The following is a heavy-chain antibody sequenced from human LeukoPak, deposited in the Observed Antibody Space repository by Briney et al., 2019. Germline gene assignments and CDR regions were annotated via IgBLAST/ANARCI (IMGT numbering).Heavy chain of an antibody. CDR1: GGSISSYY. V-gene: IGHV4-59*08. D-gene: IGHD6-13*01. CDR3: ARLGSSWYDPAGY. J-gene: IGHJ4*02. Sequence: SETLSLTCTVSGGSISSYYWSWIRQPPGKGLEWIGYIYYSGSTNYNPSLKSRVTISVDTSKNQFSLKLSSVPAADAAVYYCARLGSSWYDPAGYWGQGTLVTVSS. CDR2: IYYSGST.